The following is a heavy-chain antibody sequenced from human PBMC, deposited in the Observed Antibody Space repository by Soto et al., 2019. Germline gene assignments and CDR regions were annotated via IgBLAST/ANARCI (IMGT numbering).Heavy chain of an antibody. D-gene: IGHD3-3*02. CDR3: VRCPTFDYFDF. Sequence: QVRLVESGGGVVQAGMSLRLSCAPSGFSFRTYGMHWVRQAPGKGLEWVAVIWYDGSKKYYADSVKGRFTISRDNSKNMLYLQMNSLRADETAVYYCVRCPTFDYFDFWGQGTLVTVSS. J-gene: IGHJ4*02. CDR2: IWYDGSKK. CDR1: GFSFRTYG. V-gene: IGHV3-33*01.